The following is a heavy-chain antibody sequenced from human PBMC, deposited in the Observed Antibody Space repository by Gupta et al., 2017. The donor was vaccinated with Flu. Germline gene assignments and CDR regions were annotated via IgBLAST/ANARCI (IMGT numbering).Heavy chain of an antibody. D-gene: IGHD6-19*01. CDR3: ARALYDSGRYAGGGVIFHS. Sequence: EVQLVESGGGLVQPGGSLRPSCAASGFTFSSYEMNWVRKVPGKGLEWISYINAGGRGIHYADSVKGRFTVSRANAENSLYLQMNSLRVEDTAIYYCARALYDSGRYAGGGVIFHSWGQGTLVTVSS. CDR2: INAGGRGI. CDR1: GFTFSSYE. J-gene: IGHJ4*02. V-gene: IGHV3-48*03.